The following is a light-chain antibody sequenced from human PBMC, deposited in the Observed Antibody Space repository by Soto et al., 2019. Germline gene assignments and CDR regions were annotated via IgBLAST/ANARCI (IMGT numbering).Light chain of an antibody. CDR1: SSNIGAGYD. CDR2: GNN. Sequence: QAVVTQPPSVSGAPGQRVTISCTGSSSNIGAGYDVHWYQQLPGTAPQLLIYGNNNRPSGVPDRFSGSKSGTSASLAITWLRAEDEADYYCQSYDSSLSGSVFGGGTKLTVL. J-gene: IGLJ2*01. V-gene: IGLV1-40*01. CDR3: QSYDSSLSGSV.